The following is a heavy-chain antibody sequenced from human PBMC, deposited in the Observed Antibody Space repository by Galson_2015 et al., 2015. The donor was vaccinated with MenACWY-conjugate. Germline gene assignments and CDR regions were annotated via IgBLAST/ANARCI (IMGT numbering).Heavy chain of an antibody. D-gene: IGHD6-19*01. Sequence: SLRLSCAASGFTFGSFGMHWVRQAPGKGLEWVAVISYDGSNIYYGDSVKGRFTISRDNSKNTLYLQMNSLRIEDTAVYYCASPDTSGWSKAFAILGQGTMVTVSS. CDR3: ASPDTSGWSKAFAI. CDR2: ISYDGSNI. CDR1: GFTFGSFG. V-gene: IGHV3-30*03. J-gene: IGHJ3*02.